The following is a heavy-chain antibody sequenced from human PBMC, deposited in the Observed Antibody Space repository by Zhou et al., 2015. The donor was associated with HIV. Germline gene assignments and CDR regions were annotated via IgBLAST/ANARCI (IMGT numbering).Heavy chain of an antibody. Sequence: QVQFVQSGAEEKWPGASVKISCKASGYIFSNYAIHWVRQAAGQRLEWMGWTNAANGDTKSSQKFQGRVTITRDISASTAYMELSGLRFEDTGVYYCARWGDCGGDCAGFDYWAREPRSPSPQ. D-gene: IGHD2-21*02. V-gene: IGHV1-3*05. J-gene: IGHJ4*02. CDR3: ARWGDCGGDCAGFDY. CDR2: TNAANGDT. CDR1: GYIFSNYA.